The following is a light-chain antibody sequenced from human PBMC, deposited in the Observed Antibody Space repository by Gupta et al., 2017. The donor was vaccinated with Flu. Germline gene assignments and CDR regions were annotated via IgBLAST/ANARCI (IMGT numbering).Light chain of an antibody. J-gene: IGKJ4*01. CDR3: QQATSFPLS. Sequence: GVRVTLICRASQDFSSWVGWYQQKAGKAPKLLLYDASRLVSGVPPRCSGSRSGTDFTLTIDSLQPEDFATYYCQQATSFPLSFGGGTKVDLK. V-gene: IGKV1-12*01. CDR2: DAS. CDR1: QDFSSW.